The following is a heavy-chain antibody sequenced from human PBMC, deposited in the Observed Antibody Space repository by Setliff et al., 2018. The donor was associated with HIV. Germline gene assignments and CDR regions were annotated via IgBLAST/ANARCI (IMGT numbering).Heavy chain of an antibody. CDR1: GGSFSDYY. V-gene: IGHV4-34*01. J-gene: IGHJ6*03. D-gene: IGHD3-3*01. CDR3: ARCYYNFWSGYPLDYMDV. CDR2: INYSGST. Sequence: SETLSLTCVVYGGSFSDYYWTWIRQPPEKGLEWIGKINYSGSTDYNSSLRSRVTMSVGTSKNQFSLKLSSVTAADTAVYYCARCYYNFWSGYPLDYMDVWGKGTTVTVSS.